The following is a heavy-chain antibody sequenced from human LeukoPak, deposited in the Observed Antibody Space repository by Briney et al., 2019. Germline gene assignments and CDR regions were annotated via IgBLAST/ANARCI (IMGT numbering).Heavy chain of an antibody. CDR1: GGSISSYY. D-gene: IGHD3-10*01. CDR2: IYYSGST. V-gene: IGHV4-59*01. J-gene: IGHJ6*04. Sequence: SETLSLTCTVSGGSISSYYWSWIRQPPGKGLEWIGYIYYSGSTNYNPSLKSRVTISVDTSKNQFSLKLGSVTAADTAVYYCARVIQVRGVIADYGMDVWGKGTTVTVSS. CDR3: ARVIQVRGVIADYGMDV.